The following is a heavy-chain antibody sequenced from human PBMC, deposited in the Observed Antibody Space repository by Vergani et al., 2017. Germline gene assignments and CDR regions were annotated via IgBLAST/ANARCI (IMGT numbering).Heavy chain of an antibody. CDR2: INHSGST. CDR3: ARVVGPYYFDY. J-gene: IGHJ4*02. D-gene: IGHD3-10*01. V-gene: IGHV4-34*01. Sequence: QVQLQQWGAGLLKPSETLSLTCAVYGGSFSGYYWGWIRQPPGKGLEWIGEINHSGSTNYNPSLKSRVTISVDTSKNQFSLKLSSVTAADTAVYYCARVVGPYYFDYWGQGTLVTVSS. CDR1: GGSFSGYY.